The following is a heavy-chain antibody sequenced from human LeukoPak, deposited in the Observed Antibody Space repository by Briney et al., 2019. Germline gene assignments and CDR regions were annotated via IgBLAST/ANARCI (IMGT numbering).Heavy chain of an antibody. V-gene: IGHV1-2*02. CDR2: INPNSGGT. D-gene: IGHD5-18*01. Sequence: ASVKVSCKASGYTFTGYFIHWVRQAPGQGLEWMGWINPNSGGTNYAQKFQDRVTMTRDTSISTAYMELSRLRSDDTAVYYCARDHLSYGYGWAYYYYMDVWGKGTTVTISS. J-gene: IGHJ6*03. CDR3: ARDHLSYGYGWAYYYYMDV. CDR1: GYTFTGYF.